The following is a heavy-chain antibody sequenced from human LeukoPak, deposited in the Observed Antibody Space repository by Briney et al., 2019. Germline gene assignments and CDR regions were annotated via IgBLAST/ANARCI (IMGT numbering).Heavy chain of an antibody. J-gene: IGHJ4*02. CDR1: GFTFSSYS. Sequence: PGGSLRLSCAASGFTFSSYSMNWVRQAPGEGLEWVSSISSSSSYIYYADSVKGRFTIYRDNAKNSLYLQMNSLRAEDTAVYYCARDWAARRPFDYWGQGTLVTVSS. CDR3: ARDWAARRPFDY. CDR2: ISSSSSYI. D-gene: IGHD6-6*01. V-gene: IGHV3-21*01.